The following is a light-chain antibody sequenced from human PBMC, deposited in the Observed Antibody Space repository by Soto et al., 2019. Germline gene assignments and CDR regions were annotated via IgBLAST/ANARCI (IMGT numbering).Light chain of an antibody. Sequence: EIVMTQSPATLSVSPGERATLSCRASQSLSGNFAWYQQKPGQAPRLLIYRASTRATGVPARFSASGSGTEFTLTIGSLQSEDSAVCYCHQYSNWPPWTFGPGTKVEIK. V-gene: IGKV3-15*01. CDR2: RAS. CDR1: QSLSGN. J-gene: IGKJ1*01. CDR3: HQYSNWPPWT.